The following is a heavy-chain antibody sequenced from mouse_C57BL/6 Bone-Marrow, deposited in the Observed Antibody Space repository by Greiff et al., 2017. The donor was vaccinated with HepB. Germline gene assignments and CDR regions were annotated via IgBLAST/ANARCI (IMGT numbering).Heavy chain of an antibody. CDR2: ISNGGGST. CDR1: GFTFSDYY. CDR3: TRPDLLLRSVAY. Sequence: EVKLVESGGGLVQPGGSLKLSCAASGFTFSDYYMYWVRQTPEKRLEWVAYISNGGGSTYYPDTVKGRFTISRDNAKNTLYLQMSRLTSEDTAMYYCTRPDLLLRSVAYWGQGTLVTVSA. J-gene: IGHJ3*01. V-gene: IGHV5-12*01. D-gene: IGHD1-1*01.